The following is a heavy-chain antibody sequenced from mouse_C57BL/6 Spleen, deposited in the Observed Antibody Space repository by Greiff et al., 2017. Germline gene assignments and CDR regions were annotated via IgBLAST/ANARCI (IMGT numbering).Heavy chain of an antibody. J-gene: IGHJ3*01. CDR3: TSSMVTTRAY. CDR2: IDPENGDT. Sequence: VQLKQPGAELVRPGASVKLSCTASGFNIKDDYMHWVKQRPEQGLEWIGWIDPENGDTEYASKFQGKATITADTSSNTAYLQLSSLTSEDTAVYYCTSSMVTTRAYWGQGTLVTVSA. D-gene: IGHD2-2*01. V-gene: IGHV14-4*01. CDR1: GFNIKDDY.